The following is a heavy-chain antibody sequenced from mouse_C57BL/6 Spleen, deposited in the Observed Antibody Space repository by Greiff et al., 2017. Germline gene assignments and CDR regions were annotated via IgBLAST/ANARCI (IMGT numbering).Heavy chain of an antibody. V-gene: IGHV1-26*01. D-gene: IGHD1-1*01. CDR3: ARGDIYYYGSSPAWFAY. Sequence: EFQLQQSGPELVKPGASVTISCKASGYTFTDYYMTWVKQSHGKSLEWIGDINPNNGGTSYNQKFKGKATLTVDTSSSAAYMELRSLTSEDSAVYYCARGDIYYYGSSPAWFAYWGQGTLVTVSA. J-gene: IGHJ3*01. CDR2: INPNNGGT. CDR1: GYTFTDYY.